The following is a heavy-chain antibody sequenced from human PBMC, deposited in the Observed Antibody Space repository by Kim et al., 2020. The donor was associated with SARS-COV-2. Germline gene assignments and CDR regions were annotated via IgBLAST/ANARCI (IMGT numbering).Heavy chain of an antibody. V-gene: IGHV4-39*01. CDR3: ARLYYYGSGYGMDV. Sequence: LKRLVTLAGDTSKNQFSLKLSSVTAADTAVYYCARLYYYGSGYGMDVWGQGTTVTVSS. J-gene: IGHJ6*02. D-gene: IGHD3-10*01.